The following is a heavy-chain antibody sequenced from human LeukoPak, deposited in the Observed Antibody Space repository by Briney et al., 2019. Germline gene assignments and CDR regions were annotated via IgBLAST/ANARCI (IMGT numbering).Heavy chain of an antibody. CDR3: ARSGVRGSYYVDWVFDY. D-gene: IGHD1-26*01. V-gene: IGHV1-8*01. Sequence: ASVKVSCKASGYTFTSYDINWVRQATGQGLEWMGWMNPNSGNTGYAQKFQGRVTMTRNTPISTAYMELSSLRSEDTAVYYCARSGVRGSYYVDWVFDYWGQGTLVTVSS. CDR2: MNPNSGNT. CDR1: GYTFTSYD. J-gene: IGHJ4*02.